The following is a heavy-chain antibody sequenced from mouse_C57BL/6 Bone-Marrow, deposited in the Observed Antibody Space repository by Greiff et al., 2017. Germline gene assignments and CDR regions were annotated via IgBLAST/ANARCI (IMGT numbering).Heavy chain of an antibody. CDR2: IDPENGDT. J-gene: IGHJ2*01. CDR1: GFNIKDDY. D-gene: IGHD1-1*01. CDR3: TRGVAPYFDY. V-gene: IGHV14-4*01. Sequence: VQLQQSGAELVRPGASVKLSCTASGFNIKDDYMHWVKQRPEQGLEWIGWIDPENGDTEYASKFQGKATKTADTSSNTAYLQLSSLTSEDTAVYYCTRGVAPYFDYWGQGTTLTVSS.